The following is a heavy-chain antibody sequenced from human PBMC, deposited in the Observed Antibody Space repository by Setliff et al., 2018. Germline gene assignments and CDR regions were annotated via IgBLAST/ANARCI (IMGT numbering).Heavy chain of an antibody. CDR1: GYTFTNYA. Sequence: ASVKVSCKASGYTFTNYALLWLRQAPGQRLEWMSYINGGNGNTHYSQKFRGRVTVTRDTSASTVFMELSTLRSEDTAVYYCARETYDILTGYTYWYFDLWGRGTLVTVSS. J-gene: IGHJ2*01. CDR2: INGGNGNT. CDR3: ARETYDILTGYTYWYFDL. D-gene: IGHD3-9*01. V-gene: IGHV1-3*01.